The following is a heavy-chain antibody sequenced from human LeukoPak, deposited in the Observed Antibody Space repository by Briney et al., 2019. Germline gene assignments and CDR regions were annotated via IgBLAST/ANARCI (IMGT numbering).Heavy chain of an antibody. Sequence: KASETLSLTCTVSGGSISSSSYCWGWIRQPPGKGLEWIGSIYYSGSTYYNPSLKSRVTISVDTSKNQFSLKLSSVTAADTAVYYCARGWAFDIWGQGTMVTVSS. J-gene: IGHJ3*02. CDR1: GGSISSSSYC. D-gene: IGHD2-15*01. V-gene: IGHV4-39*07. CDR2: IYYSGST. CDR3: ARGWAFDI.